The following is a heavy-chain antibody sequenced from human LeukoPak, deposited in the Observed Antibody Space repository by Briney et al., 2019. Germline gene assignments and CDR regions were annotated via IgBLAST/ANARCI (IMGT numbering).Heavy chain of an antibody. Sequence: PGGSLRLSCAASGFTFSSNGMHWVRQAPGKGLEWVAVISYDGSNKYYADSVKGRFTISRDNSKNTLYLQMNSLRAEDTAVYYCAKGLAVAYWLYYMDVWGKGTTVTVSS. CDR3: AKGLAVAYWLYYMDV. D-gene: IGHD6-19*01. CDR1: GFTFSSNG. CDR2: ISYDGSNK. J-gene: IGHJ6*03. V-gene: IGHV3-30*18.